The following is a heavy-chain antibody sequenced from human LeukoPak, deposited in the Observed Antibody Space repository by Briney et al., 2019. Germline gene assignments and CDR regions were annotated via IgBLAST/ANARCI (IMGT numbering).Heavy chain of an antibody. CDR2: IKSKGDGGTT. D-gene: IGHD4-23*01. CDR3: TSEEDDYRGRTGY. J-gene: IGHJ4*02. V-gene: IGHV3-15*01. CDR1: RFTFSNAY. Sequence: GGSLRLSCAASRFTFSNAYIMWVRQAPGKGLEWVGRIKSKGDGGTTDYAAPVKDRFTISRDDSKNLLYLQMNSLKTEDTAIYYCTSEEDDYRGRTGYWGQGTLVTVSS.